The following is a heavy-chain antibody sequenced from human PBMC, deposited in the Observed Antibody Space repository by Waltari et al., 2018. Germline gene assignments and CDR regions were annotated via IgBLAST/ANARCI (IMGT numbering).Heavy chain of an antibody. D-gene: IGHD6-13*01. V-gene: IGHV1-58*02. Sequence: SCKASGFTFTSSAMQWVRQARGQRLEWIGWIVVGSGNTNYAQKFQERVTITRDMSTSTAYMELSSLRSEDTAVYYCAAGYSSSWYYGMDVWGQGTTVTVSS. CDR3: AAGYSSSWYYGMDV. CDR2: IVVGSGNT. J-gene: IGHJ6*02. CDR1: GFTFTSSA.